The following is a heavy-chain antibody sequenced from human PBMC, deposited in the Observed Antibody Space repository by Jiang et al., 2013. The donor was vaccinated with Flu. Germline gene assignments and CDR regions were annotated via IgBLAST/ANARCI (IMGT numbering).Heavy chain of an antibody. D-gene: IGHD6-19*01. CDR2: ISNSGDST. CDR3: ARRHSITVAAPYYYGMGV. Sequence: EWVSTISNSGDSTDYADSVKGRFTISRGNSKNTLYLQMNSLRAADTAVYYCARRHSITVAAPYYYGMGVWGQGTTVTVSS. J-gene: IGHJ6*02. V-gene: IGHV3-23*01.